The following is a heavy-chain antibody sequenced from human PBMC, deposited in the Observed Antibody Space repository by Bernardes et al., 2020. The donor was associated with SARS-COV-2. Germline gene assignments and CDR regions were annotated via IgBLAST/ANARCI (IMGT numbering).Heavy chain of an antibody. CDR1: GYTFTSYD. V-gene: IGHV1-18*01. Sequence: ASVKVSCKASGYTFTSYDISWVRQAPGQGLEWMGWISAYNGNTNYAQKLQGRVTMTTDTSTSTAYMELRSLRSDDTAVYYCARDYDILTGYYNNYYYGMDVWGQGTTVTVSS. CDR3: ARDYDILTGYYNNYYYGMDV. J-gene: IGHJ6*02. D-gene: IGHD3-9*01. CDR2: ISAYNGNT.